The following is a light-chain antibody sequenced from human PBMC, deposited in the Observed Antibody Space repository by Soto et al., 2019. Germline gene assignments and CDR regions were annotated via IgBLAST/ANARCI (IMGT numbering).Light chain of an antibody. J-gene: IGLJ2*01. CDR2: ASD. V-gene: IGLV1-44*01. Sequence: QPVLTQPPSASGTPGQRVSISCSGGGSNIGSNPVNWYQQLPGTAPKLLIYASDQRPSGVPDRFSGSKSGTSASLAISGLQSEGETDYYCSAWDDSLNGPVFGGGTKLTVL. CDR1: GSNIGSNP. CDR3: SAWDDSLNGPV.